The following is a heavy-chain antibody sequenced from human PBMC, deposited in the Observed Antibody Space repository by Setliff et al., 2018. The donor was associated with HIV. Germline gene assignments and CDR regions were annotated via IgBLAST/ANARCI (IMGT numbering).Heavy chain of an antibody. CDR3: ARHRDPPGASWIFYYYYMDL. J-gene: IGHJ6*03. D-gene: IGHD2-2*03. CDR2: VYQSGST. V-gene: IGHV4-38-2*01. CDR1: NSSITSNYY. Sequence: PSETLSLTCVVSNSSITSNYYWAWIRQPPGKRLEWVGSVYQSGSTFYNPSLTSRLTISVDTPKNQISLRLSSVTAADTGVYYCARHRDPPGASWIFYYYYMDLWGGGTTVTVSS.